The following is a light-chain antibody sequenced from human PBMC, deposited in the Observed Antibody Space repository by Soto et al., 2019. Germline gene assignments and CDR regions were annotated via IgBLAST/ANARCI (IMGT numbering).Light chain of an antibody. J-gene: IGKJ1*01. CDR3: QQYDNWPPWT. CDR2: GAS. V-gene: IGKV3-15*01. CDR1: QSVSSN. Sequence: EIVMTQSPATLSVSPGERATLSCWASQSVSSNLAWYQHKPGQAPRLLIFGASTRATGIPARFSGSGSGTAFTLTISSLQSEDFAVYYCQQYDNWPPWTFGQGTKVDIK.